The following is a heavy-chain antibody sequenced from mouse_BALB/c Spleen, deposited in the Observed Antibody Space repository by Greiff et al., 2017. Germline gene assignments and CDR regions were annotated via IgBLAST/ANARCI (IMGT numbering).Heavy chain of an antibody. V-gene: IGHV1-37*01. D-gene: IGHD2-4*01. Sequence: VQLKQSGPELVKPGASVKISCKASGYSFTGYFMNWVKQSHGKSLEWIGRINPYNGDTFYNQKFKGKATLTVDKSSSTAHMELLSLTSEDSAVYYCGRSYDYDRGRGGAMDYWGQGTSVTVSS. CDR2: INPYNGDT. J-gene: IGHJ4*01. CDR3: GRSYDYDRGRGGAMDY. CDR1: GYSFTGYF.